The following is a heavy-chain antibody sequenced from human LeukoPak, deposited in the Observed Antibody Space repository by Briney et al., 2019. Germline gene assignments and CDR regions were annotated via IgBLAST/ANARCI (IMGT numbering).Heavy chain of an antibody. J-gene: IGHJ5*02. CDR2: INTGNGNT. V-gene: IGHV1-3*03. CDR1: GYTFTSYT. D-gene: IGHD3-10*01. Sequence: ASVKVSCKASGYTFTSYTMHWVRQAPGQRLEWMGWINTGNGNTKYSQEFQGRVTITRDTSASTAYMELSSLTSEDMAVYYCARGARFRSYGSGTYYTSLPFDPWGQGTLVTVSS. CDR3: ARGARFRSYGSGTYYTSLPFDP.